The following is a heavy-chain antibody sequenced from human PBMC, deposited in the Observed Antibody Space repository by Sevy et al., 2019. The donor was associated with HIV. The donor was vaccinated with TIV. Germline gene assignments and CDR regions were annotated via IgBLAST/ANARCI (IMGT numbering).Heavy chain of an antibody. Sequence: SETLSLTCTVSGGSISSSSYYWNWIRQPPGKGLEWIGSIYYTGRTYYKPSLKRRVTISKDTSKNQFSLKLTSVTAADTAVYYCARPEGLQLNYAMDVWGQGTTVTVSS. CDR3: ARPEGLQLNYAMDV. CDR1: GGSISSSSYY. D-gene: IGHD3-3*01. CDR2: IYYTGRT. J-gene: IGHJ6*02. V-gene: IGHV4-39*01.